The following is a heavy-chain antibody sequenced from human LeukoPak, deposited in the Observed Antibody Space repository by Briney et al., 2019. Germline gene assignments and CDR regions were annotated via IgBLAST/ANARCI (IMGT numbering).Heavy chain of an antibody. CDR3: AKDFGDSSGHYMGY. CDR1: GFTFSSYG. J-gene: IGHJ4*02. V-gene: IGHV3-30*18. Sequence: PTGRSLRLSCAASGFTFSSYGMHWVRQAPGKGLEWVAVISYDGSNKYYADSVKGRFTISRDNSKNTLYLQMNSLRAEDTAVYYCAKDFGDSSGHYMGYWGQGTLVTVSS. CDR2: ISYDGSNK. D-gene: IGHD3-22*01.